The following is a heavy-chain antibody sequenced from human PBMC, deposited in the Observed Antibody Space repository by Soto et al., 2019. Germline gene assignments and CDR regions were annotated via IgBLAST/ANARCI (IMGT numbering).Heavy chain of an antibody. D-gene: IGHD3-22*01. CDR3: AKALLTMIVVPFDY. Sequence: RLSCAASGFTFSSYAMSWVRQAPGKGLEWVSAISGSGGSTYYADSVKGRFTISRDNSKNTLCLQMNSLRAEDTAVYYCAKALLTMIVVPFDYWGQGTLVTVSS. CDR2: ISGSGGST. CDR1: GFTFSSYA. J-gene: IGHJ4*02. V-gene: IGHV3-23*01.